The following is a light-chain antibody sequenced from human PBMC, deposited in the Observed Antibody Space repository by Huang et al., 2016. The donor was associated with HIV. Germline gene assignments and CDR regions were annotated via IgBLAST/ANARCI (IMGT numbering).Light chain of an antibody. CDR1: QNITTW. Sequence: DIQMTQSPSTLSASVGDRVTITCRASQNITTWLAWYQQKPGKAPKLLIYDASNLESGVPSRFSGSGSGTEFTLTISSLQPNNFATYFCQQYSSYPYSFGQGTKLEIK. CDR2: DAS. J-gene: IGKJ2*03. CDR3: QQYSSYPYS. V-gene: IGKV1-5*01.